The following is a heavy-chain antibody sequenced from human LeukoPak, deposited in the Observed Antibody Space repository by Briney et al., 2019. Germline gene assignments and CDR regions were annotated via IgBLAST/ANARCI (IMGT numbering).Heavy chain of an antibody. CDR3: ARGGSGYSYGNTPQSPAFDI. V-gene: IGHV4-59*01. Sequence: SETLSLTCTVSGGSISSYYWSWIREPPGKGLEWIGYIYYSGSTNYNPSLKSRVTISVDTSKNQFSLKLSSVTAADTAVYYCARGGSGYSYGNTPQSPAFDIWGQGTMVTVSS. J-gene: IGHJ3*02. D-gene: IGHD5-18*01. CDR1: GGSISSYY. CDR2: IYYSGST.